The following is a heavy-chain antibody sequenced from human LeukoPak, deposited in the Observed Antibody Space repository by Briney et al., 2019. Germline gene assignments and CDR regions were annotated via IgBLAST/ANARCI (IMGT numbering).Heavy chain of an antibody. CDR1: GCTFNTYC. J-gene: IGHJ4*02. Sequence: PAGSLILFCSASGCTFNTYCMNWFLQAPGKRREWVSSIGPGPRHRCWAESVRGGFVISRADAQSSLYLQMTSLRAEDTAVYYCARDYVTMAPDYGGLGTLVTVSS. CDR3: ARDYVTMAPDY. V-gene: IGHV3-21*01. D-gene: IGHD3-10*02. CDR2: IGPGPRHR.